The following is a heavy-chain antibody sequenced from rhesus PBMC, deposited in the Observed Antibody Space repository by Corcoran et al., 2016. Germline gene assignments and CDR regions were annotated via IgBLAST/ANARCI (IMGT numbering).Heavy chain of an antibody. J-gene: IGHJ4*01. CDR1: GGSISGYY. V-gene: IGHV4-165*02. Sequence: QVQLQESGPGLVKPSETLSLTCAVSGGSISGYYWNWIRQPPGMGPAWIGYMGSSTVITSYNPSLKSRVTCSTDTSKNHFSRKLSSVTAADTAVYYCARTGREYCSGISCYPLDYWGQGVLVTVSS. CDR3: ARTGREYCSGISCYPLDY. CDR2: MGSSTVIT. D-gene: IGHD2-27*01.